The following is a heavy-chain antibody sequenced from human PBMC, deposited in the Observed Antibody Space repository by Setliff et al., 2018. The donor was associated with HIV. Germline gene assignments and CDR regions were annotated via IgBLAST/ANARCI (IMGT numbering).Heavy chain of an antibody. Sequence: GESLKLSCKGSGYSFTSYWIGWVRQMPGKGLEWMGIIHPGDSDTRYTPSFQGQVTISAAKSITTAYLQWSSLKASDTAMYVCVRHAWRLWLAPIESWGQGTLVTVSS. CDR3: VRHAWRLWLAPIES. J-gene: IGHJ4*02. CDR1: GYSFTSYW. CDR2: IHPGDSDT. V-gene: IGHV5-51*01. D-gene: IGHD6-19*01.